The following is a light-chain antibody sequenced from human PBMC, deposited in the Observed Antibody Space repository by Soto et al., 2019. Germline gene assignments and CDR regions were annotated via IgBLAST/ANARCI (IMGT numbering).Light chain of an antibody. CDR3: SSYAGSNTYV. J-gene: IGLJ1*01. CDR1: SSDIGNYNF. CDR2: EVS. V-gene: IGLV2-8*01. Sequence: QSVLTQPPSASGSPGQSVAVSCTGTSSDIGNYNFVSWYQQHPGKAPKLMIYEVSKRPSGVPDRFSGSKSGNTASLTVSGLQAEDEADYYCSSYAGSNTYVFGTGTKLT.